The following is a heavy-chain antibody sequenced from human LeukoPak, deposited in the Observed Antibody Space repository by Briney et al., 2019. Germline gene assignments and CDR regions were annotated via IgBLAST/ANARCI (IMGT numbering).Heavy chain of an antibody. V-gene: IGHV3-23*01. CDR2: ISGGGDIT. Sequence: PGGSLRLSCTASGFTFGDYAMSWVRQTPGKGLEWVSVISGGGDITYYADSVTGRFTISRDNSKDTLFLQMHSLRPGDTAVYYCVREDTPATANYWGQGTLVAISS. CDR1: GFTFGDYA. CDR3: VREDTPATANY. J-gene: IGHJ4*02. D-gene: IGHD2-21*02.